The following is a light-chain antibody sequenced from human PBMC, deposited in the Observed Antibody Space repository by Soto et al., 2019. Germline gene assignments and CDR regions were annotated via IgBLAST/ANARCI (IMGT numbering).Light chain of an antibody. Sequence: QSALTQPPSVSGSPGQSVTISCTGTSSDVGSYNRVSWYQQPPATAPKLMIYQVSNRPSGVPDRFSGSKSGNTASLTISGHQAEDEADYYCSSYTSSSTWVFGGGTKVTVL. CDR2: QVS. CDR3: SSYTSSSTWV. V-gene: IGLV2-18*02. J-gene: IGLJ3*02. CDR1: SSDVGSYNR.